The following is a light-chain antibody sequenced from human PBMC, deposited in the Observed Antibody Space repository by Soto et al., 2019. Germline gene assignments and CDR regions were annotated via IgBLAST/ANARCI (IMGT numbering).Light chain of an antibody. CDR1: QSLTSSY. V-gene: IGKV3-20*01. CDR3: QQYESSPPSYT. J-gene: IGKJ2*01. Sequence: EIVLTQSPGTLSLSPGERATLSCRASQSLTSSYLAWYQQKPGRAPRLLIDGASSRATGIPDRFSGSASGTDFTITISRVELEDFAVYYCQQYESSPPSYTCGQSTKLEIK. CDR2: GAS.